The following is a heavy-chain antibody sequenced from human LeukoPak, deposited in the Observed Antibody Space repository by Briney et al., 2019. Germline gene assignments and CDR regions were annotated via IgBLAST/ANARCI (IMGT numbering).Heavy chain of an antibody. D-gene: IGHD5-18*01. CDR2: IYYSGST. V-gene: IGHV4-30-4*08. CDR1: GGSISSGDYY. Sequence: SQTLSLTCTVSGGSISSGDYYWSWIRQPPGKGLEWIGYIYYSGSTYYNPSLKSRVTISVDTSKNQFSLKLSSVTAADTAVYYCASWMDVDTAFDYWGQGTLVTVSS. J-gene: IGHJ4*02. CDR3: ASWMDVDTAFDY.